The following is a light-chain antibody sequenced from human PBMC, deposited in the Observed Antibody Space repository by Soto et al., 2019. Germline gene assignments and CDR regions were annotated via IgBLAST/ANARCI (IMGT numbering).Light chain of an antibody. CDR2: AAS. Sequence: AILMTQSPSSLSASTGDRVTITCRASQGISSYLAWYQQKPGKAPKLLIYAASTLQSGVPSRFSGSGSGTDFTLTISCLQSEDFATYYCQQYYSYPWTFGQGPKGGYQ. CDR3: QQYYSYPWT. CDR1: QGISSY. J-gene: IGKJ1*01. V-gene: IGKV1-8*01.